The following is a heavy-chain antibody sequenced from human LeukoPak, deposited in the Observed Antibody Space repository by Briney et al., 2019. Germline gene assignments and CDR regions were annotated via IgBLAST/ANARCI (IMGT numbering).Heavy chain of an antibody. CDR2: ISGSGGST. J-gene: IGHJ4*02. Sequence: GGSLRLSCAASGFTFSSYAMSWVRQAPGKGLEWVSAISGSGGSTYYADSVKGRFTISRDNAKNSLYLQMNSLRAEDTAVYYCARVGYYGSGSTFDYWGQGTLVTVSS. CDR3: ARVGYYGSGSTFDY. D-gene: IGHD3-10*01. CDR1: GFTFSSYA. V-gene: IGHV3-23*01.